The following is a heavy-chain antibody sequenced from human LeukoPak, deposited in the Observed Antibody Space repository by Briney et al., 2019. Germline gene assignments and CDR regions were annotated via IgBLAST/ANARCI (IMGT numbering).Heavy chain of an antibody. D-gene: IGHD3-16*01. CDR1: GYTFTSYG. CDR3: ARLVRLNAYYFDY. V-gene: IGHV1-18*01. J-gene: IGHJ4*02. CDR2: ISAYNGNT. Sequence: ASVKVSCKASGYTFTSYGISWMRQPPAQGLEWMGWISAYNGNTNYAQKLQGRVTMTTDTSTSTAYMELRSLRSDDTAVYHCARLVRLNAYYFDYWGQGTLVTVSS.